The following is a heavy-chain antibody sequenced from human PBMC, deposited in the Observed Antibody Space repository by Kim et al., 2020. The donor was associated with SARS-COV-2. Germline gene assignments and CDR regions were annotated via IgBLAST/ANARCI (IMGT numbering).Heavy chain of an antibody. CDR2: WNGGST. J-gene: IGHJ4*02. V-gene: IGHV3-20*03. Sequence: WNGGSTGYADSVKGRFTISRDNAKNSLYLQMNSLRAEDTALYYCARDSDYWGQGTLVTVSS. CDR3: ARDSDY.